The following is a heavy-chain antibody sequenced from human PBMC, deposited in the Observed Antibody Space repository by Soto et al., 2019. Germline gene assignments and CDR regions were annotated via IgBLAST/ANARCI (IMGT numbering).Heavy chain of an antibody. CDR2: IVHVYRTA. V-gene: IGHV1-69*01. CDR1: GGTFSSYR. D-gene: IGHD6-13*01. J-gene: IGHJ4*02. Sequence: QVQLVQSGAEVKKPGSSVKVSCKASGGTFSSYRINWVRQDPGQGLEWVGGIVHVYRTADYAQKFQGRVTITADESARTVYMELRSLKSRDTAVYYCARDSVAKLSSSWGQGTLVTVSS. CDR3: ARDSVAKLSSS.